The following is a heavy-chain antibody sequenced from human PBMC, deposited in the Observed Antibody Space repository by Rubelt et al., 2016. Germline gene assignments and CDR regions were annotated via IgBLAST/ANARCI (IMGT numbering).Heavy chain of an antibody. J-gene: IGHJ4*02. CDR1: GYTFTGYY. CDR3: ARDLYKGPRWLVAY. V-gene: IGHV1-2*02. D-gene: IGHD6-19*01. CDR2: INPNSGGT. Sequence: QVQLVQSGAEVKKPGASVKVSCKASGYTFTGYYMHWVRQAPGQGLEWMGWINPNSGGTTYATKFQGRVTMTRYTSISTAYMELSRLGSDDTAVYYWARDLYKGPRWLVAYWGQGTLVTVSS.